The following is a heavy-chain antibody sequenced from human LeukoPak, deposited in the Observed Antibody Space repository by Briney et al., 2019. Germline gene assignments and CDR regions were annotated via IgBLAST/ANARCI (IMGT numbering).Heavy chain of an antibody. CDR3: AKSWGLWYFGL. D-gene: IGHD7-27*01. CDR1: GFTFSSYG. Sequence: PGRSLRLSCAASGFTFSSYGMHWVRQAPGKGLEWVAVIWYDGSNKYYADSVKGRFTISRDNSKNTLYLQMNSLRAEDTAVYYCAKSWGLWYFGLWGRGTLVTVSS. CDR2: IWYDGSNK. J-gene: IGHJ2*01. V-gene: IGHV3-33*06.